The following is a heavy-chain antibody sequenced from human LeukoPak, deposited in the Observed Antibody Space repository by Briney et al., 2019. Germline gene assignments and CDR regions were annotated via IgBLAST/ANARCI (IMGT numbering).Heavy chain of an antibody. CDR2: INPNSGRT. J-gene: IGHJ5*02. V-gene: IGHV1-2*02. CDR3: ARTREYSSSWYFPPFDP. Sequence: GASVKVSCKASGYTFTGYYMNWVRQAPGQGLEWMGWINPNSGRTSYARNFQGRVIMTRDPSINTAYMELSGLTSNGTAVYYCARTREYSSSWYFPPFDPWGQGTLVTISS. D-gene: IGHD6-13*01. CDR1: GYTFTGYY.